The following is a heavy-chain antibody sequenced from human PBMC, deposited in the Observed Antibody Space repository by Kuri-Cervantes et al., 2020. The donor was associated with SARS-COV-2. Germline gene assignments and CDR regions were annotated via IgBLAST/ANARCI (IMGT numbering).Heavy chain of an antibody. Sequence: SQTLSLTCAVSGYSISSGYYWGWIRQPPGKGLEWIGSIYHSGSTYYNPSLKSRVTISVDTSKNQFSLKLSSVTAADTAVYYWARHGRGSSSWYSSWFDPWGQGTLVTVSS. CDR1: GYSISSGYY. CDR2: IYHSGST. D-gene: IGHD6-13*01. V-gene: IGHV4-38-2*01. J-gene: IGHJ5*02. CDR3: ARHGRGSSSWYSSWFDP.